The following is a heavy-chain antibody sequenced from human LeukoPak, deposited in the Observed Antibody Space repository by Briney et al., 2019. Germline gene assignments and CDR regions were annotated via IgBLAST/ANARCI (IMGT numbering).Heavy chain of an antibody. V-gene: IGHV3-30*02. Sequence: GGSLRLSCAASGFTFSSYGMHWVRQAPGKGLEWVAFIRYDGSNEYYAGSVKGRFTISRDNAKNSLYLQMNSLRAEDTAVYYCARDLSVVAAADTFDYWGQGTLVTVSS. D-gene: IGHD2-15*01. CDR3: ARDLSVVAAADTFDY. CDR2: IRYDGSNE. CDR1: GFTFSSYG. J-gene: IGHJ4*02.